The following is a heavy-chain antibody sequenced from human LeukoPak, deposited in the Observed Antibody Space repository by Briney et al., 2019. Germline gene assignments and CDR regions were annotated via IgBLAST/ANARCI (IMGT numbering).Heavy chain of an antibody. J-gene: IGHJ4*02. D-gene: IGHD4-23*01. Sequence: PSETLSLTCTVSGGSISSGSYDWGWIRQPAGKGLEWIGRIYTSGSTNYNPSLKSRVTISVDTSKNQFSLKLSSVTAADTAVYYCARENSRYYFDYWGQGTLVTVSS. CDR2: IYTSGST. CDR1: GGSISSGSYD. V-gene: IGHV4-61*02. CDR3: ARENSRYYFDY.